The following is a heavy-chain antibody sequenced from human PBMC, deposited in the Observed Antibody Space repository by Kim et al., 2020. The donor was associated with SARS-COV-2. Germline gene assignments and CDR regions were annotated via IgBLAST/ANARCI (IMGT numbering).Heavy chain of an antibody. Sequence: STYYAASVKGRFTLASNNSKTTLYLPMNSLRAEDTAVYYCARGNYHGFDYWGQGTLVTVSS. CDR2: ST. J-gene: IGHJ4*02. CDR3: ARGNYHGFDY. D-gene: IGHD1-7*01. V-gene: IGHV3-53*04.